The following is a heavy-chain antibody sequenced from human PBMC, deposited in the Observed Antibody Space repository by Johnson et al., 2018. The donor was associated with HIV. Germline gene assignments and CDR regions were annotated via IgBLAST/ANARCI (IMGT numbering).Heavy chain of an antibody. V-gene: IGHV3-30-3*01. CDR3: ARDYGDYDHDAFDI. CDR2: ISYDGSNK. J-gene: IGHJ3*02. CDR1: GFTFSSYA. D-gene: IGHD4-17*01. Sequence: QVQLVESGGGLVKPGGSLRLSCAASGFTFSSYAMHWVRQAPGKGLEWVAVISYDGSNKYYADSVKGRFTISRDNSKNTLYLQMNSLRAEDTAVYYCARDYGDYDHDAFDIWGQGTMVTVSS.